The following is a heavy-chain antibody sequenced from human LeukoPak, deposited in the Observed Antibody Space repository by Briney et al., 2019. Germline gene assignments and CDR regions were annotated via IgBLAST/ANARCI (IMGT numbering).Heavy chain of an antibody. CDR3: ARDSQGYDFWSGYLSPAGVDYYYGMDV. J-gene: IGHJ6*02. Sequence: GGSLRLSCAASGFTVSSNYMSWVRQVPGKGLEWVSVIYSGGSTYYANSVKGRFTISRDNSKNTLYLQMGSLRAEDMAVYYCARDSQGYDFWSGYLSPAGVDYYYGMDVWGQGTTVTVSS. D-gene: IGHD3-3*01. V-gene: IGHV3-66*01. CDR1: GFTVSSNY. CDR2: IYSGGST.